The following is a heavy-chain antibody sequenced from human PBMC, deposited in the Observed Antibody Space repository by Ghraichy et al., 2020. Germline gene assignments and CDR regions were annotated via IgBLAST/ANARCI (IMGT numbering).Heavy chain of an antibody. CDR1: GYTFTGYY. D-gene: IGHD4-23*01. J-gene: IGHJ6*02. CDR3: ARDGAHDYGGNSAGMDV. CDR2: INPNSGGT. Sequence: ASVKVSCKVSGYTFTGYYMHWVRQAPGQGLEWMGRINPNSGGTNYAQKFQGRVTMTRDTSISTAYMELSRLRSDDTAVYYCARDGAHDYGGNSAGMDVWGQGTTVTVSS. V-gene: IGHV1-2*06.